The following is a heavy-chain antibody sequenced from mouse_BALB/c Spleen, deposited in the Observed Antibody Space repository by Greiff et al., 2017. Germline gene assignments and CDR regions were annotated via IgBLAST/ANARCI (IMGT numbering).Heavy chain of an antibody. CDR3: TAYYGYDYYAMDY. D-gene: IGHD2-9*01. V-gene: IGHV1-69*02. J-gene: IGHJ4*01. CDR2: IYPSDSYT. Sequence: QVQLQQPGAELVRPGASVKLSCKASGYTFTSYWINWVKQRPGQGLEWIGNIYPSDSYTNYNQKFKDKATLTVDKSSSTAYMQLSSPTSEDSAVYYCTAYYGYDYYAMDYWGQGTSVTVSS. CDR1: GYTFTSYW.